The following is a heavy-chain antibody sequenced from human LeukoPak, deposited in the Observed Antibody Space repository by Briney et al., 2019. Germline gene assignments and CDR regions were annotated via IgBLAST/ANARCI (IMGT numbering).Heavy chain of an antibody. CDR1: GFTFSSYG. V-gene: IGHV3-30*02. CDR2: IRYDGSNK. D-gene: IGHD3-10*01. CDR3: ARPLYYGSGSYYLSSGY. Sequence: GGSLRLSCAASGFTFSSYGMHWVRQAPGKGLAWVAFIRYDGSNKYYADSVKGRFTISRDNAKNSLYLQMNSLRAEDTAVYYCARPLYYGSGSYYLSSGYWGQGTLVTVSS. J-gene: IGHJ4*02.